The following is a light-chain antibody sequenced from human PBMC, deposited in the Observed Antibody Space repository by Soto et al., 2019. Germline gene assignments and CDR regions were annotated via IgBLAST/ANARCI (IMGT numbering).Light chain of an antibody. J-gene: IGKJ4*01. CDR1: RGLSDH. Sequence: DIQMTQSPSSLSASVGDRVTITCRASRGLSDHLIWLQQKPGKAPKSLIYGASILQSGVPSKFSGSGSGADYTLTINSLQPEDVATYYCQQNHLYPLTFGGGTKVEI. CDR3: QQNHLYPLT. CDR2: GAS. V-gene: IGKV1-16*02.